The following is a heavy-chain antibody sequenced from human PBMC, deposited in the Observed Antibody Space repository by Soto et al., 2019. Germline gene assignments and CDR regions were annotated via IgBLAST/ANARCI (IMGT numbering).Heavy chain of an antibody. CDR2: ISGSGGST. CDR1: GFTFSSYA. J-gene: IGHJ4*02. D-gene: IGHD6-13*01. CDR3: AKASARQLVLGLDY. V-gene: IGHV3-23*01. Sequence: PVVSLRLSCAASGFTFSSYAMSWVRQAPGKGLEWVSAISGSGGSTYYADSVKGRFTISRDNSKNTLYLQMNSLRAEDTAVYYCAKASARQLVLGLDYWGQGTLGNGSA.